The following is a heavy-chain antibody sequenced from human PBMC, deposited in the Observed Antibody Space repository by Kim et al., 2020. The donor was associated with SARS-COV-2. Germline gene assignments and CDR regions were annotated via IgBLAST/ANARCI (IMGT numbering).Heavy chain of an antibody. CDR3: ARGPEGWLQFDP. D-gene: IGHD5-12*01. J-gene: IGHJ5*02. V-gene: IGHV4-59*09. Sequence: NYNPSLKIRVTISVDTSKNQFSLRLSSVTAADTAVYYCARGPEGWLQFDPWGQGTLVTVSS.